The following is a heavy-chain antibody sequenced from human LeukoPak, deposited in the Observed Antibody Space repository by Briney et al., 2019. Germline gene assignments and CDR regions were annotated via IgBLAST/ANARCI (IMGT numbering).Heavy chain of an antibody. Sequence: GGSLRLACAASGFTFSSYWMHWVRQAPGKGLVWVSGINTDGSSTSYADSVKGRFTISRDNAKNTLYLQMNSLRAEDTAVYYCYGANAEHWGQGTLVTVSS. CDR1: GFTFSSYW. CDR2: INTDGSST. CDR3: YGANAEH. V-gene: IGHV3-74*01. J-gene: IGHJ1*01. D-gene: IGHD4-23*01.